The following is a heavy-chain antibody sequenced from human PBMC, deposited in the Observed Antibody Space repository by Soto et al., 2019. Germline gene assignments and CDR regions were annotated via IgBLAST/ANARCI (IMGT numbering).Heavy chain of an antibody. J-gene: IGHJ6*02. CDR1: GSTFSSYA. CDR2: ISYDGSNK. D-gene: IGHD6-6*01. Sequence: PGGSLRLSCAASGSTFSSYAMHWVRQAPGKGLEWVAVISYDGSNKYYADSVKGRFTISRDNSKNTLYLQMNSLRAEDTAVYYCARDGEYSSSSWVAKYYYGMDVWGQGTTVTVSS. V-gene: IGHV3-30-3*01. CDR3: ARDGEYSSSSWVAKYYYGMDV.